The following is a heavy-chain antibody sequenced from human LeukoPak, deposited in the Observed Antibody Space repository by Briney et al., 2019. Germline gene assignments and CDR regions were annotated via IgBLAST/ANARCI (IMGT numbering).Heavy chain of an antibody. CDR2: ISSSGSTI. D-gene: IGHD3-9*01. CDR3: AKDRVLRYFDWLFDLDY. CDR1: GFTFSSYE. V-gene: IGHV3-48*03. Sequence: GGSLRLSCAASGFTFSSYEMNWVRQAPGKGLEWVSYISSSGSTIYYADSVKGRFTISRDNSTNTLYLQMSSLRAEDTAVYYCAKDRVLRYFDWLFDLDYWGQGTLVTVSS. J-gene: IGHJ4*02.